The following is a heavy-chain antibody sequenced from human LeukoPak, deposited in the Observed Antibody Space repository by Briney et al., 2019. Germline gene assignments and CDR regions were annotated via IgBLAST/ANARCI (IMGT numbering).Heavy chain of an antibody. CDR1: GGTFSSYA. D-gene: IGHD3-3*01. V-gene: IGHV1-69*06. CDR2: IIPIFGTA. CDR3: AGNTIFGVVYNWFDP. J-gene: IGHJ5*02. Sequence: SVKVSCKASGGTFSSYAISWVRQAPGQGLEWMGGIIPIFGTANYAQKFQGRVTITADKSTSTAYMELSSLRSEDTAVYYCAGNTIFGVVYNWFDPWGQGTLVTVSS.